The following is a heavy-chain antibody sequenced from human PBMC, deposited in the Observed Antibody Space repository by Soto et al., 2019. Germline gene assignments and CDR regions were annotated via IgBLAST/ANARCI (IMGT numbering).Heavy chain of an antibody. CDR3: ARDHLGWGGGGYYYGMDV. CDR2: IYHSGST. V-gene: IGHV4-4*02. J-gene: IGHJ6*02. CDR1: GGSISSSNW. Sequence: QVQLQESGPGLVKPSGTLSLTCAVSGGSISSSNWWSWVRQPPGKGLEWIGEIYHSGSTNYNPSLQSRVPISVDKSKNQFSLKLSSVTAADTAVYYCARDHLGWGGGGYYYGMDVWGQGTTVTVSS. D-gene: IGHD3-16*01.